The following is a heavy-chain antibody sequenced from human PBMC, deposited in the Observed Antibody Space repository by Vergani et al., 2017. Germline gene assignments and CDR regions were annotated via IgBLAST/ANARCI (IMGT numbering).Heavy chain of an antibody. CDR2: IYHSGST. D-gene: IGHD2-2*01. J-gene: IGHJ4*02. CDR3: ARGGVYWSSTSCYYAGY. V-gene: IGHV4-34*01. CDR1: GGSISSYY. Sequence: QVQLQQWGAGLLKPSETLSLTCTVSGGSISSYYWSWIRQPPGKGLEWIGEIYHSGSTNYNPSLKSRVTISVDTSKNQFSLQRSSGTAADTAVAYCARGGVYWSSTSCYYAGYWGQGTLVTVSS.